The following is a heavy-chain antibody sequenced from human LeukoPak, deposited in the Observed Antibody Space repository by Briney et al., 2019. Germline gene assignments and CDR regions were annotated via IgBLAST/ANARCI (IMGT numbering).Heavy chain of an antibody. CDR1: GYTFTGYY. D-gene: IGHD6-13*01. V-gene: IGHV1-2*02. CDR2: INPNSGGT. CDR3: ARVGRAAAGNYYYYYYMDV. J-gene: IGHJ6*03. Sequence: ASVKVSCKASGYTFTGYYMHWVRQAPGQGLEWMGWINPNSGGTNYAQKFQGRVTMTRDTSISTAYMELSRLRSDDTAVYYCARVGRAAAGNYYYYYYMDVWAKGPRSPSP.